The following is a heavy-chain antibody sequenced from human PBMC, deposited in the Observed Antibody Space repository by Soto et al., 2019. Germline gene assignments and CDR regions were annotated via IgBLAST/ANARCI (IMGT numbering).Heavy chain of an antibody. D-gene: IGHD3-22*01. Sequence: GGSLRLSCAASGFTFSDYYMSWIRQAPGKGLEWVSYISSSGSTIYYADSVKGRFTISRDNAKNSLYLQMSSLRAEDTAVYYCAGTMMAGAFDIWGQGTMVTVSS. CDR3: AGTMMAGAFDI. J-gene: IGHJ3*02. CDR1: GFTFSDYY. CDR2: ISSSGSTI. V-gene: IGHV3-11*01.